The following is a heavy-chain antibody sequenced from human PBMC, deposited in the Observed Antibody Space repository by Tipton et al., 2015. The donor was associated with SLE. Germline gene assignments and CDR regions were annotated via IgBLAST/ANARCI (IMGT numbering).Heavy chain of an antibody. CDR1: GGTFSSYA. CDR3: ARGDPSGAVAYFFDY. Sequence: QSGAEVKKPGSSVKVSCKASGGTFSSYAISWVRQAPGQGLEWMGGIIPIFGTANYAQKFQGRVTITADESTSTAYMELSSLRSEDTAVYFCARGDPSGAVAYFFDYWGQGTLVTVSS. D-gene: IGHD3-10*01. V-gene: IGHV1-69*01. CDR2: IIPIFGTA. J-gene: IGHJ4*02.